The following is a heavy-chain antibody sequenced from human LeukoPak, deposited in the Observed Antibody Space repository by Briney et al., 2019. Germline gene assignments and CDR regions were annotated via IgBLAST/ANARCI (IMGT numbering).Heavy chain of an antibody. D-gene: IGHD1-26*01. CDR3: ARGGRGSSPLDY. V-gene: IGHV3-48*01. J-gene: IGHJ4*02. Sequence: GGSLRLSCTTSVFPFSRYSMNWVRQAPGKGLEWVSYITSSGDTIYYADSVKGRFTISRDNAKNSVYLQMNSLRAEDTAVYYCARGGRGSSPLDYWGQGTLVTVSS. CDR2: ITSSGDTI. CDR1: VFPFSRYS.